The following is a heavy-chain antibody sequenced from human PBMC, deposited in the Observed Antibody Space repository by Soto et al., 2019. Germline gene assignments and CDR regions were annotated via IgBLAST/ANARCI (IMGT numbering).Heavy chain of an antibody. CDR3: ASTRYFDWLSRGDWFDP. J-gene: IGHJ5*02. CDR1: GFTFSSYS. CDR2: ISSSSSTI. V-gene: IGHV3-48*02. D-gene: IGHD3-9*01. Sequence: GGSLRLSCAASGFTFSSYSMNWVRQAPGKGLEWVSYISSSSSTIYYADSVKGRFTISRDNAKNSLYLQMNSLRDEDTAVYYCASTRYFDWLSRGDWFDPWGQGTLVTVSS.